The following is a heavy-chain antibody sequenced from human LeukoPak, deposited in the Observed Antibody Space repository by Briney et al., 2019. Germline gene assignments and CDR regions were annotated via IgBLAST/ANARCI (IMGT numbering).Heavy chain of an antibody. D-gene: IGHD2-2*01. V-gene: IGHV3-33*01. J-gene: IGHJ4*02. Sequence: PGRSLRLSCAASGFTFSGYGMHWVRQAPGKGLEWVAVIWYDGSNKYYADSAKGRFTISRDNSKNTLYLQMNSLRAEDTAVYYCARDGDIVVVPAAIGGIDYWGQGTLVTVSS. CDR2: IWYDGSNK. CDR3: ARDGDIVVVPAAIGGIDY. CDR1: GFTFSGYG.